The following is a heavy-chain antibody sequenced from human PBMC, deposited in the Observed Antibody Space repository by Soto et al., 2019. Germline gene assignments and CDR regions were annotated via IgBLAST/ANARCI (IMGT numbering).Heavy chain of an antibody. CDR1: GGSFSGYY. V-gene: IGHV4-34*01. Sequence: QVQLQQWGAGLLKPSETLSLTCAVYGGSFSGYYWTWIRQPPGTGLEWIGEINHSGSTNYNPSLNRRVTISVDTSKNQFSLTLTSVTAADTAVYYCARDKIPGLFDYWGQGPLVTVSS. CDR3: ARDKIPGLFDY. J-gene: IGHJ4*02. D-gene: IGHD2-21*01. CDR2: INHSGST.